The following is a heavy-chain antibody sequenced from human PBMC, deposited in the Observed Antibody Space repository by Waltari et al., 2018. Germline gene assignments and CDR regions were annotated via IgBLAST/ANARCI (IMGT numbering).Heavy chain of an antibody. J-gene: IGHJ4*02. CDR2: ISSSSSTI. V-gene: IGHV3-48*04. Sequence: EVQLVESGGGLVQPGGSLRLSCAASGFTFSSYRMNWGRQAPGKGLEWVSYISSSSSTIYYADSVKGRFTISRDNAKNSLYLQMNSLRAEDTAVYYCARGGRIAAAGFDYWGQGTLVTVSS. CDR3: ARGGRIAAAGFDY. CDR1: GFTFSSYR. D-gene: IGHD6-13*01.